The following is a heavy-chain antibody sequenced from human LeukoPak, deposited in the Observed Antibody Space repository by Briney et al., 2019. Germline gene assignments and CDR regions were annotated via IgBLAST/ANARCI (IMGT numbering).Heavy chain of an antibody. CDR2: ISGSGGST. D-gene: IGHD3-10*01. CDR1: GFTFSSYG. V-gene: IGHV3-23*01. CDR3: AKDLVGERWFGELNWFDP. Sequence: GGSLRLSCAASGFTFSSYGMSWVRQAPGKGLEWVSAISGSGGSTYYADSVKGRFTISRDNSKNTLYLQMNSLRAEDTAVYYCAKDLVGERWFGELNWFDPWGQGTLVTVSS. J-gene: IGHJ5*02.